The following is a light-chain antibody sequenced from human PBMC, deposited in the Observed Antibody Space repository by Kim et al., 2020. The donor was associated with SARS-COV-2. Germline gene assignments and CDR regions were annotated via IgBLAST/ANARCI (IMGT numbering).Light chain of an antibody. V-gene: IGKV3-15*01. CDR1: QTVSNK. J-gene: IGKJ4*01. CDR3: QQYHNWPLT. Sequence: EILMTQSPATLSVSPGERATLSCRASQTVSNKLAWYQQRPGQAPTLLIYAESTRATGIPARFSGSGSGTDFTLTITSLQSEDFATYYCQQYHNWPLTFGGGTKVEIK. CDR2: AES.